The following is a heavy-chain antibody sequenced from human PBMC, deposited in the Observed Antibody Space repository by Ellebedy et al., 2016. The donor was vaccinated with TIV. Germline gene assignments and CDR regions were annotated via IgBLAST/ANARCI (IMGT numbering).Heavy chain of an antibody. V-gene: IGHV1-69*10. CDR1: GGIASNYA. Sequence: SVKVSCXASGGIASNYAINWVRQAPGQGLEWMGGFSPLFGMGNYAQKFQGRISITEDKSTTTTHMELSSLTSEDTAIYYCAQRANCGGDCFAFDSWGQGTLITVAS. CDR3: AQRANCGGDCFAFDS. CDR2: FSPLFGMG. D-gene: IGHD2-21*01. J-gene: IGHJ4*02.